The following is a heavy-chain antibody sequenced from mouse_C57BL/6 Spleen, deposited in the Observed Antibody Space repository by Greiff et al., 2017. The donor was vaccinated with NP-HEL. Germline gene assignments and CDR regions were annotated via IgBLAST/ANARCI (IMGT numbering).Heavy chain of an antibody. Sequence: VQLQQSGPELVKPGASVKISCKASGYSFTSYYIHWVKQRPGQGLEWIGWIYPGSGSTKYNEKFKGKATLTADTSSSTAYMQLSSLTSEDSAVYYCARSYGSSYDYAMDYGGQGTSVTVSS. J-gene: IGHJ4*01. CDR2: IYPGSGST. V-gene: IGHV1-66*01. CDR1: GYSFTSYY. D-gene: IGHD1-1*01. CDR3: ARSYGSSYDYAMDY.